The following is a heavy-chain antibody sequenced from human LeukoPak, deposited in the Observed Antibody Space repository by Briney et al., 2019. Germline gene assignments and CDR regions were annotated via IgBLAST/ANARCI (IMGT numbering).Heavy chain of an antibody. CDR1: GVSINGNY. D-gene: IGHD3-3*01. CDR2: VSDTGDT. CDR3: ARVFRGVVTSNWFDP. J-gene: IGHJ5*02. Sequence: SETLSLTCTVSGVSINGNYWTWIRQLPGKGLEWIGFVSDTGDTDYNPSLKSRLTISADTSKSQLSLSLSCVTAADTALYYCARVFRGVVTSNWFDPWGQGTLVTVSS. V-gene: IGHV4-59*01.